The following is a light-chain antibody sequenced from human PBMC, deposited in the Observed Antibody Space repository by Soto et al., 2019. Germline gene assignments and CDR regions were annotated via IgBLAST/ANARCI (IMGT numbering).Light chain of an antibody. CDR2: GAS. V-gene: IGKV3-15*01. J-gene: IGKJ4*01. CDR3: QQYNNWPFT. Sequence: EIVMTQSPATLSVSPGERATLSFRASQSVSSNLAWYQQKPGQAPRLLIYGASTRATGIPAMFSGSGSGTEFTLTISSLQSEDFAVYYCQQYNNWPFTFGGGTKVEIK. CDR1: QSVSSN.